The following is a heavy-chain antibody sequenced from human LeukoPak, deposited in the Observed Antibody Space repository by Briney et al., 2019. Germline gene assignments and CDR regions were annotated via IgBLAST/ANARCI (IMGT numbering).Heavy chain of an antibody. CDR1: GFTFSSYS. Sequence: GGPLRLSCAASGFTFSSYSMNWVRQAPGKGLDWVSYISSSSNTIYYADSVKGRFTISRDNAKNSLYLQMNSLRAEDTAVYYCARDWLSMTTVTTGDYYWGQGTLVTVSS. D-gene: IGHD4-17*01. CDR3: ARDWLSMTTVTTGDYY. J-gene: IGHJ4*02. CDR2: ISSSSNTI. V-gene: IGHV3-48*01.